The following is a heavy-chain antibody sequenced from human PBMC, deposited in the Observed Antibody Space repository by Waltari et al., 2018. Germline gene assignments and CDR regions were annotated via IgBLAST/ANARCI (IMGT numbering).Heavy chain of an antibody. J-gene: IGHJ6*03. V-gene: IGHV4-34*01. CDR1: GGSFSGYY. CDR3: SGSGTTSNYYYYMDV. CDR2: INHSGST. D-gene: IGHD3-10*01. Sequence: QVQLQQWGAGLLTPSETLSLTCAVYGGSFSGYYWSWIRQPPGKGLEWIVEINHSGSTNYNPSLKSRVTISVDTSKNQFSLKLSSVTAADTAVYYCSGSGTTSNYYYYMDVWGKGTTVTISS.